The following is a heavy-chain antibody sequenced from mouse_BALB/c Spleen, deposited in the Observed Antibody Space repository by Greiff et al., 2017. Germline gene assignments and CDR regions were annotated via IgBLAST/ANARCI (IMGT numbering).Heavy chain of an antibody. CDR3: ARYGYGSSYWYFDV. CDR2: ISYSGST. CDR1: GYSITSYYA. Sequence: EVQLQESGPGLVKPSQSLSLPCTVTGYSITSYYAWNWIRQFPGNQLEWMGYISYSGSTSYNPSLKSRISITRDTSKNQFFLQLNSVTTEDTATYYCARYGYGSSYWYFDVWGAGTTVTVAS. V-gene: IGHV3-2*02. D-gene: IGHD1-1*01. J-gene: IGHJ1*01.